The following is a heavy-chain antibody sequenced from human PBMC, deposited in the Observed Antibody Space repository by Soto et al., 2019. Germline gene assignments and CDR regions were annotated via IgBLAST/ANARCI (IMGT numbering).Heavy chain of an antibody. V-gene: IGHV1-18*04. D-gene: IGHD1-26*01. Sequence: ASVKVSCKASGYTFTSYGISWVRQAPGQGLEWMGWISAYNGNTNYAQKLQGRVTMTTDTSTSTAYMELRSLRSDDTAGYYCARVPRYLECLDYWGQGTLVTVSS. CDR2: ISAYNGNT. CDR3: ARVPRYLECLDY. CDR1: GYTFTSYG. J-gene: IGHJ4*02.